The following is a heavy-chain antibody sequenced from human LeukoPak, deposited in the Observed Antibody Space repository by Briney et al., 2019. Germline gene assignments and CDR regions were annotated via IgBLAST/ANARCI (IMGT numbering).Heavy chain of an antibody. CDR2: IYYSGSS. D-gene: IGHD2-2*01. CDR3: AMSDVVPALFDY. J-gene: IGHJ4*02. CDR1: GGSIGGYY. V-gene: IGHV4-59*12. Sequence: SETLSLTCTVSGGSIGGYYWSWIRQPPGKGLEWIGYIYYSGSSNYNPSLKSRVTMSADTSKNQFSLKLSSVTAADTAVYYCAMSDVVPALFDYWGQGTLVTVSS.